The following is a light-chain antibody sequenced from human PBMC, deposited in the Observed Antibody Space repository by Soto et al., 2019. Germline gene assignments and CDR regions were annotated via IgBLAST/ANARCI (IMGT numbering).Light chain of an antibody. J-gene: IGKJ1*01. CDR3: QQFYNWPRT. CDR2: GAS. Sequence: EIVMTQSPGTLSVSPGERATLSCRASQSVSSNLAWYQQKTGQATRLLIYGASTRATGIPARFSGSGSETEFTLTISSLQSEDFAVYYCQQFYNWPRTFGQGTKV. CDR1: QSVSSN. V-gene: IGKV3-15*01.